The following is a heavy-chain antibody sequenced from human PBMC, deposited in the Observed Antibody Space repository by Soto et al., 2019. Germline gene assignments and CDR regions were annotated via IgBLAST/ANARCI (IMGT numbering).Heavy chain of an antibody. CDR2: INAGNGNT. CDR1: GYTFTSYA. CDR3: ARRVSAAAGSWFDP. V-gene: IGHV1-3*01. D-gene: IGHD6-13*01. J-gene: IGHJ5*02. Sequence: QVQLVQSGAEVKKPGASVKVSCKASGYTFTSYAMHWVRQAPGQRLEWMGWINAGNGNTKYSQKFQGRVTITRDTSXSTAYMELSSLRSEDTAVYYCARRVSAAAGSWFDPWGQGTLVTVSS.